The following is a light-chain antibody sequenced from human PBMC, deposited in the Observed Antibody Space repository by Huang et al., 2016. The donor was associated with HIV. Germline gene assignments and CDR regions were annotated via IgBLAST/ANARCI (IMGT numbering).Light chain of an antibody. Sequence: DIHMTQSPSSLSASVGDRVSITCRASRDISIYLNWYQHKPGKAPKLLINAASNLQSGVPSRFSGSGSGSDFTLTIRSLQPEDFATYYCQQSYSIPRTFGPGTTVDIK. CDR1: RDISIY. CDR2: AAS. V-gene: IGKV1-39*01. J-gene: IGKJ3*01. CDR3: QQSYSIPRT.